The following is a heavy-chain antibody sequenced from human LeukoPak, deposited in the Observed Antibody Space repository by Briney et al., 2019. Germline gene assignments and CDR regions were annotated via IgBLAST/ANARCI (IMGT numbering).Heavy chain of an antibody. D-gene: IGHD4-11*01. CDR1: GYSFTSYW. CDR3: ARSQLQYPYYYYMDV. J-gene: IGHJ6*03. Sequence: GESLKISCKGSGYSFTSYWIGWVRQMPGKGLEWMGIIYPGDSDTRYSPSFQGQVTISADKSISTAYLQWSSLKASDTARYYCARSQLQYPYYYYMDVWGKGTTVTVSS. CDR2: IYPGDSDT. V-gene: IGHV5-51*01.